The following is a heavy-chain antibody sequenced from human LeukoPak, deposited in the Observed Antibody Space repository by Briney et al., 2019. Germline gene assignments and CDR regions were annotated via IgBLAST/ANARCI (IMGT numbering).Heavy chain of an antibody. CDR2: ISSSSSTI. D-gene: IGHD6-13*01. V-gene: IGHV3-48*02. Sequence: GGSLRLSCAASGFTFSSYSMNWVRQAPGKGLEWVSYISSSSSTIYYADSVKGRFTSSRDNAKNSLYLQMDSLRDEDTAVYYCARDHSSSWLFDYWGQGTLVTVSS. J-gene: IGHJ4*02. CDR3: ARDHSSSWLFDY. CDR1: GFTFSSYS.